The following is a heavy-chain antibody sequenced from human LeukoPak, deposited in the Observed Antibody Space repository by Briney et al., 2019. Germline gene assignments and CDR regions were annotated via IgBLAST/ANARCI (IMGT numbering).Heavy chain of an antibody. CDR2: INHSGGT. CDR3: ARVRFDWLIDY. J-gene: IGHJ4*02. V-gene: IGHV4-34*01. CDR1: GGSFSGYY. Sequence: SETLSLTCAVYGGSFSGYYWSWIRQPPGKGLEWIGEINHSGGTNYNPPLKSRVTISVDTSKNQFSLKLSSVTAADTAVYYCARVRFDWLIDYWGQGTLVTVSS. D-gene: IGHD3-9*01.